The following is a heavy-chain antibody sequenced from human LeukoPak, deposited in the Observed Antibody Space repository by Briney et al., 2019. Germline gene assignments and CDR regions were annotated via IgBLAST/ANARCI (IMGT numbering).Heavy chain of an antibody. CDR3: AREDSSMVLSLDY. V-gene: IGHV3-23*01. CDR1: AFTFSRDD. J-gene: IGHJ4*02. CDR2: ISGNGAGT. Sequence: GGSLRLSCAASAFTFSRDDMAWVRQPPGKRPEWISSISGNGAGTHYIDSVRGRFIISRDNSKNTVYLQMNSLRAKDTAIYYCAREDSSMVLSLDYWGQGTLVTVSS. D-gene: IGHD5-18*01.